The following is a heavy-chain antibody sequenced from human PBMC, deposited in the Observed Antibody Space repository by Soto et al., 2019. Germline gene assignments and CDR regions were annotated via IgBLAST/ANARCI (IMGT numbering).Heavy chain of an antibody. CDR3: ARVASWAARDWFAP. V-gene: IGHV1-2*02. J-gene: IGHJ5*02. CDR1: GYTFTGYF. CDR2: INPNTGGT. D-gene: IGHD2-15*01. Sequence: QVQLVQSGDEVKKPGASVKVSCMASGYTFTGYFIHWVREVPGQGLEYMGWINPNTGGTDDAQKFQGRVTMTRDTSISTVFMEMKRLTSDDTAVDYCARVASWAARDWFAPWGQGTLVTVSS.